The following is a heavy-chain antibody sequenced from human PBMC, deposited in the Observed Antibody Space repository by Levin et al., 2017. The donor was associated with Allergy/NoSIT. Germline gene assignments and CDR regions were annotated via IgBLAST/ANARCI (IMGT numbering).Heavy chain of an antibody. D-gene: IGHD2-2*01. CDR3: ARGGCSSTGCLDT. V-gene: IGHV3-74*01. J-gene: IGHJ5*02. CDR2: INSDGSNT. CDR1: GFTFSNYW. Sequence: PGGSLRLSCAASGFTFSNYWMHWVRQAPGKGLVWVSHINSDGSNTNYADSVKGRFTISRDNAKNTLYLQMNRLRAEDTAVYYCARGGCSSTGCLDTWGQGTLVTVS.